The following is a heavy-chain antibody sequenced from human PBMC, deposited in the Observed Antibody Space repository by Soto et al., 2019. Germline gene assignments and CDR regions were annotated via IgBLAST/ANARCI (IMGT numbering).Heavy chain of an antibody. CDR1: GGSISSGGYY. D-gene: IGHD2-8*01. CDR3: AISYPYCTKGVCSSSVGWFVP. V-gene: IGHV4-31*03. CDR2: IYYSGST. J-gene: IGHJ5*02. Sequence: PSQSLSLTCTVSGGSISSGGYYWSWIRKHPGKGLEWIGYIYYSGSTYYNPSLKSRVTISVDTSKNQFSLKLSSVTAADTAVYYCAISYPYCTKGVCSSSVGWFVPWGQGTLVTVSS.